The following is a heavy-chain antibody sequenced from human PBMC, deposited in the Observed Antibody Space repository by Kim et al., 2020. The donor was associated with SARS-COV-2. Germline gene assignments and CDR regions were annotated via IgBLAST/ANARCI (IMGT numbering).Heavy chain of an antibody. J-gene: IGHJ4*02. CDR1: GFTFSSYS. D-gene: IGHD3-3*01. CDR3: ASLDYDFWSGYGY. Sequence: GGSLRLSCAASGFTFSSYSMNWVRQAPGKGLEWVSSISSSSSYIYYADSVKGRFTISRDNAKNSLYLQMNSLRAEDTAVYYCASLDYDFWSGYGYWGQGTLVTVSS. CDR2: ISSSSSYI. V-gene: IGHV3-21*01.